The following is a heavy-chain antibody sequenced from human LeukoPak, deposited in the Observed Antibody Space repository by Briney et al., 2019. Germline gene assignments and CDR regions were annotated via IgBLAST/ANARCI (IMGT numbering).Heavy chain of an antibody. J-gene: IGHJ3*01. Sequence: GGSLRLSCAASGFNFITAAMTWVRQAPGKGLEWVSLIGSVGGSTYYADSVKGRFTISRDNVNHTLFLQMNSLRVEDTAMYYCVKNIQLSTWGLGTMVTVSS. CDR3: VKNIQLST. V-gene: IGHV3-23*01. D-gene: IGHD5-24*01. CDR1: GFNFITAA. CDR2: IGSVGGST.